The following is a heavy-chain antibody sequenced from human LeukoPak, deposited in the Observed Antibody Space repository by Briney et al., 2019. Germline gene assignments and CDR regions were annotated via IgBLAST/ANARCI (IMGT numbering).Heavy chain of an antibody. D-gene: IGHD1-26*01. V-gene: IGHV1-2*02. J-gene: IGHJ4*02. CDR3: AKVLSKWELPRSGYYFDY. CDR1: GYTFTGYY. CDR2: INPNSGGT. Sequence: GASVKVSCKASGYTFTGYYMHWVRQAPGQGLEWMGWINPNSGGTNYAQKFQGRVTMTRDTSISTAYVELSRLRSDDTAVYYCAKVLSKWELPRSGYYFDYWGQGTLVTVSS.